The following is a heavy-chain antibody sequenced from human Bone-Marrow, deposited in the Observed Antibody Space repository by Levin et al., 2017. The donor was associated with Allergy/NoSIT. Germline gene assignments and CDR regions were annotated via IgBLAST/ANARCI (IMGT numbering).Heavy chain of an antibody. CDR3: ARKAALDAFDI. D-gene: IGHD2-15*01. J-gene: IGHJ3*02. CDR2: IYYTGST. V-gene: IGHV4-39*01. CDR1: GGSISSSRHF. Sequence: KASETLSLTCTVSGGSISSSRHFWGWIRQPPGKGLEWIGNIYYTGSTYFNPSLKSRFTISVDTSKNQFSLKLSSVTAADTAVYYCARKAALDAFDIWGQGTMVTVSS.